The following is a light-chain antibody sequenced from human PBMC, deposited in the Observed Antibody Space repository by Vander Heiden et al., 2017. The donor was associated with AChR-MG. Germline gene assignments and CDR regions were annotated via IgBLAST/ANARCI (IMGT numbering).Light chain of an antibody. J-gene: IGKJ1*01. CDR3: QQYDNWPPWT. CDR1: QSVRNN. Sequence: EIVMTQSPATLSVSPGERATLSCRASQSVRNNLAWYQQKPGQAPRLLIYGTSTRATGIPVRLSGSGSGTEFTLTIGSLQSEDFAVYYCQQYDNWPPWTFGQGTKVEIK. CDR2: GTS. V-gene: IGKV3-15*01.